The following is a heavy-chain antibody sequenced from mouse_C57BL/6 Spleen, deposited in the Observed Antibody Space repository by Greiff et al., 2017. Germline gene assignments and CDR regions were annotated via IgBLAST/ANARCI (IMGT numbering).Heavy chain of an antibody. V-gene: IGHV1-15*01. CDR1: GYTFTDYE. D-gene: IGHD2-5*01. CDR2: IDPETGGT. CDR3: TRSSSNYLWYFDG. Sequence: QVQLKQSGAELVRPGASVTLSCKASGYTFTDYEMHWVKQTPVHGLEWIGAIDPETGGTAYNQKFKGKAILTADKSSSTAYMELRSLTSEDSAVYYCTRSSSNYLWYFDGWGTGTTVTVSS. J-gene: IGHJ1*03.